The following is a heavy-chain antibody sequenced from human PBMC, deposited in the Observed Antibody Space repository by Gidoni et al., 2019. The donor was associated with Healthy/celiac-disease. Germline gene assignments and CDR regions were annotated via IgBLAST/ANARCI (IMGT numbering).Heavy chain of an antibody. D-gene: IGHD3-3*01. J-gene: IGHJ6*02. V-gene: IGHV1-58*02. CDR1: GFTFTSSA. Sequence: QMQLVQSGPEVKKPGTSVKVSCQASGFTFTSSAMQWVRQARGQRLEWIGWIGVGSGNTNYAQKFQERVTITRDMSTSTAYMELSSLRSEDTAVYYCAAGRSAYDVAYYYGMDVWGQGTTVTVSS. CDR3: AAGRSAYDVAYYYGMDV. CDR2: IGVGSGNT.